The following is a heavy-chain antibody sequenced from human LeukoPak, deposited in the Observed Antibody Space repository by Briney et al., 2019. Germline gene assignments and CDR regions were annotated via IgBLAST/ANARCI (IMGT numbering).Heavy chain of an antibody. D-gene: IGHD1-1*01. CDR2: INAGNGNT. J-gene: IGHJ3*02. V-gene: IGHV1-3*03. CDR1: GYTFTSHA. Sequence: ASVKVSCKASGYTFTSHAMHWVRQAPGQRLEWMGWINAGNGNTKYSQELQGRVTMTRDTSASTAYMELSSLRSDDMAVYYCARLTTRLNAFDIWGQGTMVTVSS. CDR3: ARLTTRLNAFDI.